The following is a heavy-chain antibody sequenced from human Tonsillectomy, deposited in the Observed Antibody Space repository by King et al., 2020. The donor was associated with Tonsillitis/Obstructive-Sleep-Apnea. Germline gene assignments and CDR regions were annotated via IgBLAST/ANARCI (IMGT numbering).Heavy chain of an antibody. Sequence: HVQLVQSGAEVKKPGSSVKVSCKASGGTFSSYAISWVRQAPGQGLEWMGGIIPIFGTANYAQKFQGRVTITADESTSTAYMELSNLRSEDTAVYYCARGDSNYHSSYYYYYYMDVWGKGTTVTVSS. D-gene: IGHD4-11*01. CDR1: GGTFSSYA. V-gene: IGHV1-69*01. CDR3: ARGDSNYHSSYYYYYYMDV. J-gene: IGHJ6*03. CDR2: IIPIFGTA.